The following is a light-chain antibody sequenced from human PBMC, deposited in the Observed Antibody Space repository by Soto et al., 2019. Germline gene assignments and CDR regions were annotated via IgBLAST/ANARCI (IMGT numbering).Light chain of an antibody. CDR2: DAS. CDR3: QQYDTLLALT. Sequence: DIQMTQSPSSLSASVGDRVTITCQASQDISNYLNWYQQKPGKAPKLLIYDASNLETGVPSRFSGSGSGTDFTFTISSLQPEDIATYYCQQYDTLLALTFGGGTKVEIK. J-gene: IGKJ4*01. CDR1: QDISNY. V-gene: IGKV1-33*01.